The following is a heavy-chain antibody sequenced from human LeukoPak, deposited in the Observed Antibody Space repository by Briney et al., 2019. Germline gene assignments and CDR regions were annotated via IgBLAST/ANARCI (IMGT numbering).Heavy chain of an antibody. CDR1: AFGTDA. CDR2: ISGGGGST. V-gene: IGHV3-23*01. D-gene: IGHD3-10*01. J-gene: IGHJ4*02. CDR3: AKGLWFGELTPFRH. Sequence: GGSLRLSCAAYAFGTDAMSWVRQAPGKGLVWVSTISGGGGSTYYADSGKGRCTISRDNSKNTLYLQLNSLRAEDTVVYYCAKGLWFGELTPFRHWPQGTLDSVSS.